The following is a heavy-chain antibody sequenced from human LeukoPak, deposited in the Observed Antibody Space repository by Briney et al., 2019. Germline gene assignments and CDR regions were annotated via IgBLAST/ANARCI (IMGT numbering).Heavy chain of an antibody. D-gene: IGHD4-17*01. J-gene: IGHJ4*02. CDR1: GFTLDDYG. V-gene: IGHV3-20*04. CDR2: INWNGGST. CDR3: ARRAYDYGDFGY. Sequence: GGSLRLSCAASGFTLDDYGMSWVRPAPGKGLEWVSGINWNGGSTGYVDSVKGRFTISRDNAKNSLFLHMNSLRAEDTAVYYCARRAYDYGDFGYWGQGTLVTVSS.